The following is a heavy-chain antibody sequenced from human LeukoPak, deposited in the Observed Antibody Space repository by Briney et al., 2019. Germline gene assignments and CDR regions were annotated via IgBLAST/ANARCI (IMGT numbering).Heavy chain of an antibody. Sequence: SETLSLTCTVSGGSISGGSYYWTWIRQPAGKGLEWIGRFYTSGSTTYNPSLKSRVTISVDTSKNQFSLKLSSVTAADTAVYYCARGEGWFDSWGQGSLVTVSS. J-gene: IGHJ5*01. CDR1: GGSISGGSYY. V-gene: IGHV4-61*02. CDR3: ARGEGWFDS. CDR2: FYTSGST.